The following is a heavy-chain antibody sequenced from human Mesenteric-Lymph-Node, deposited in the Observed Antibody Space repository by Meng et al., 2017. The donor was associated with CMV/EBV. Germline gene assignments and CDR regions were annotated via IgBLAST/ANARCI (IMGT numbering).Heavy chain of an antibody. CDR1: GFTFNVYG. CDR3: VARPDNIY. CDR2: IKADGSEK. J-gene: IGHJ4*02. V-gene: IGHV3-7*01. Sequence: GGSLRLSCAASGFTFNVYGMNWVRQPPGKGLEWVANIKADGSEKYNVDSVKGRFTIARDNAKNSLYLQMDNLRAEDTAVYYCVARPDNIYWGQGTLVTVSS. D-gene: IGHD2-2*01.